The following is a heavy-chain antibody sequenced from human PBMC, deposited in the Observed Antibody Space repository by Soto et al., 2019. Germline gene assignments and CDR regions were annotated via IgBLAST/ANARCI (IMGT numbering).Heavy chain of an antibody. Sequence: EASVKVSCKVSGYRLTALSIHWVRQAPGKGLEWMGGFDPEDGETVYAQMVQGRVTMTEDTSTDTAYMELRSLRYEDTAVYYCATDRGDSLDYWGQGTLVTVSS. J-gene: IGHJ4*02. D-gene: IGHD4-17*01. CDR1: GYRLTALS. CDR3: ATDRGDSLDY. V-gene: IGHV1-24*01. CDR2: FDPEDGET.